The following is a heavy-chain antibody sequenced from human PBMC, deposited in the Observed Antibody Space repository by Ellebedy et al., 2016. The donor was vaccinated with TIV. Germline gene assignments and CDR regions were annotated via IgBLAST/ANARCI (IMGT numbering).Heavy chain of an antibody. D-gene: IGHD4-17*01. CDR2: ISSSSNYI. CDR3: ARKVPAPTTVPPNWYFDL. CDR1: GFTFSSYT. J-gene: IGHJ2*01. V-gene: IGHV3-21*01. Sequence: PGGSLRLSCAASGFTFSSYTVNRVRQAPGKGLEWVSSISSSSNYIYYADSVKGRFSISRDNAKNSLYLQMNSLRAEDTAVYYCARKVPAPTTVPPNWYFDLWGRGTLVTVSS.